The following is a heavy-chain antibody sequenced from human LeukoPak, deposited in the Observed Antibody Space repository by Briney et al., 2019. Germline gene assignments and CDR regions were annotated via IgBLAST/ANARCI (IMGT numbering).Heavy chain of an antibody. V-gene: IGHV1-2*02. J-gene: IGHJ3*02. D-gene: IGHD1-26*01. CDR2: INPNSGGT. CDR1: GYTFTGHY. Sequence: ASVKVSCKASGYTFTGHYMHWVRQAPGQGLEWMGWINPNSGGTNYAQKFQGRVTMTRDTSISTAYMELSRLTSDDTAVYYCARGTGGSYPYDAFDIWGQGTMVTVSS. CDR3: ARGTGGSYPYDAFDI.